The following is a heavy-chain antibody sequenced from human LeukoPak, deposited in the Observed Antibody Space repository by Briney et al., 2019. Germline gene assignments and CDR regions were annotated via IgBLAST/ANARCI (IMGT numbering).Heavy chain of an antibody. CDR2: INSDGSDT. D-gene: IGHD6-19*01. V-gene: IGHV3-74*01. J-gene: IGHJ4*02. CDR1: GFTFSNYW. CDR3: VSITVG. Sequence: GGSLRLSCAASGFTFSNYWMHWVRQAPGKGLVWVSRINSDGSDTDYADSVKGRFTISRDNAKNTLYLQMNSLRAEDTAVYYCVSITVGGGQGTLVTVSS.